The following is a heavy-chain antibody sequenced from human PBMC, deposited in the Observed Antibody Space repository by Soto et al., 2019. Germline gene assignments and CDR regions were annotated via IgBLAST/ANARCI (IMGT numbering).Heavy chain of an antibody. D-gene: IGHD3-22*01. V-gene: IGHV4-39*01. CDR3: ARHFVAVVIKGWGY. CDR2: TYYNGNA. Sequence: QLQLQESGPGLVKPSETLSLTCTVSGASIDRSNYYWDWIRQPPGKGLEWIGTTYYNGNAYYNPSLKSRVTMSVYTSKNQFSLKLISVTAADTAVYYCARHFVAVVIKGWGYWGQGTLVTVSS. J-gene: IGHJ4*02. CDR1: GASIDRSNYY.